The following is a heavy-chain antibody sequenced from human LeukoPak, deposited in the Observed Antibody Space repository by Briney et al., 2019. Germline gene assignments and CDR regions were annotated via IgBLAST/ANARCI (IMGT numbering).Heavy chain of an antibody. CDR2: IWFDGGNK. CDR1: GFTFSSYG. J-gene: IGHJ3*02. V-gene: IGHV3-33*01. Sequence: GGSLRLSCVASGFTFSSYGMHWVRQAPGKGLEWVAVIWFDGGNKYYADSVKGRFTISRDNAKNSLYLQMNSLRAEDTAVYYCARGTYAFDIWGQGTMVTVSS. CDR3: ARGTYAFDI.